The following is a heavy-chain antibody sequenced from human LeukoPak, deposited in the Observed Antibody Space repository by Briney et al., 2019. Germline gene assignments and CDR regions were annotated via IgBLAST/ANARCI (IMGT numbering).Heavy chain of an antibody. D-gene: IGHD3-22*01. CDR2: INAGNGNT. V-gene: IGHV1-3*01. J-gene: IGHJ4*02. CDR1: GYTFTSYA. Sequence: ASVKVSCKASGYTFTSYAMHWVRQAPGQRLEWMGWINAGNGNTKYSQNLQGRVTMTTDTSTSTAHIELRSLRSDDTAVYYCARDQYNYDTSGYSYWGQGTLVTVSS. CDR3: ARDQYNYDTSGYSY.